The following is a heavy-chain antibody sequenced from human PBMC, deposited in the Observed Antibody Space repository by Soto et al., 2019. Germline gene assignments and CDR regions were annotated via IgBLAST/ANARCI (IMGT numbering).Heavy chain of an antibody. J-gene: IGHJ4*02. CDR1: GGSINSNKYY. V-gene: IGHV4-39*02. CDR2: LYYTGSN. D-gene: IGHD2-8*02. Sequence: SETLCLTCTVSGGSINSNKYYWGWVRQPPGRGLEWIAGLYYTGSNFYNPSLKNRVSISVDTSKNQFSLNVYSVTAADTAVYYCARDKITGLFDYWGQGTLVTGSS. CDR3: ARDKITGLFDY.